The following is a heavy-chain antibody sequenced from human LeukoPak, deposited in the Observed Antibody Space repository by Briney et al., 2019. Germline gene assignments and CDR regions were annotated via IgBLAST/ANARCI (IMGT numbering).Heavy chain of an antibody. CDR2: IRSTANGYAT. Sequence: GGSLRLSCVASGFTFSGSALLWVRQASGKGLEWVGRIRSTANGYATAYAASVKGRFTISRDDSKNTAYLQMDSLKTEDTAVYYCTGNYYGSGSYADFDYWGQGTLVTVSS. D-gene: IGHD3-10*01. CDR3: TGNYYGSGSYADFDY. J-gene: IGHJ4*02. V-gene: IGHV3-73*01. CDR1: GFTFSGSA.